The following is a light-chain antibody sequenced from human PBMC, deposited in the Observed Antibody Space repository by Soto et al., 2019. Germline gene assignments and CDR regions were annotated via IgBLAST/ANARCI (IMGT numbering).Light chain of an antibody. CDR3: AAWDDSLSSPV. J-gene: IGLJ3*02. CDR1: NSNIGSNY. Sequence: QSALTQPPSASGTPGQRVTISCSGSNSNIGSNYVYWYQQVPGTAPKLLIYHNNQRPSEVPDRFSGSKSGTSASLAISGLRSEDEADYHCAAWDDSLSSPVFGGGTKLTVL. CDR2: HNN. V-gene: IGLV1-47*02.